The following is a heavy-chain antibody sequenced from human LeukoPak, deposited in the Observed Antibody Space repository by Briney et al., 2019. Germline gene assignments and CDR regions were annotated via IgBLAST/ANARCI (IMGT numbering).Heavy chain of an antibody. D-gene: IGHD2-2*01. CDR3: ARLGNIVVVPADPGVDV. J-gene: IGHJ6*02. V-gene: IGHV4-39*07. CDR1: GGSISSSSYY. CDR2: IYYSGST. Sequence: PSETLSLTCTVSGGSISSSSYYWGWIRQPPGKGLEWIGSIYYSGSTYYNPSLKSRVTISVDTSKNQFSLKLSSVTAADTAVYYCARLGNIVVVPADPGVDVWGQGTTVTVSS.